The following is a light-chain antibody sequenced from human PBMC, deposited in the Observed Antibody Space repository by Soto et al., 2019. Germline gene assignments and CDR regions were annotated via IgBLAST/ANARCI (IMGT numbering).Light chain of an antibody. Sequence: EIVLTQSPGTLSLSPGERATLSFMASQSLSSRNLAWYQQKPGQAPRPLIYGVSSRATGIPDRFSGSGSGTDFTLTISRLEPEDFAVYYCQQYDSSPRTFGQGTKVDIK. J-gene: IGKJ1*01. CDR1: QSLSSRN. CDR3: QQYDSSPRT. CDR2: GVS. V-gene: IGKV3-20*01.